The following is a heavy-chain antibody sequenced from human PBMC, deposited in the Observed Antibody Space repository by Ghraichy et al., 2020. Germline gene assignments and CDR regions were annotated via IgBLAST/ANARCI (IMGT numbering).Heavy chain of an antibody. CDR3: ARIVETERYSSGFDY. CDR2: IDWDDDK. D-gene: IGHD5-18*01. CDR1: GFSLTTSGVC. V-gene: IGHV2-70*01. Sequence: GPTLVTPTQTLTLTCTFSGFSLTTSGVCVTWIRQPPGKALEWLAVIDWDDDKYYSTSLKTRLTISKDTSKNQVVLTMTKMNPADTATYYCARIVETERYSSGFDYWGPGTLVTVSS. J-gene: IGHJ4*02.